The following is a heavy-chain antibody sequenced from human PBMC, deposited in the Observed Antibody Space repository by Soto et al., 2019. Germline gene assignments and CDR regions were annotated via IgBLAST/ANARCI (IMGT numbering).Heavy chain of an antibody. D-gene: IGHD3-22*01. CDR3: ARDSLGSSGYYGYYYYGMDV. CDR2: IWYDGSNK. Sequence: GGSLRLSCAASGFTFSSYGMHWVRQAPGKGLEWVAVIWYDGSNKYYADSVKGRFTISRDNSKNTLYLQMNSLRAEDTAVYYCARDSLGSSGYYGYYYYGMDVWGQGTTVTVSS. J-gene: IGHJ6*02. V-gene: IGHV3-33*01. CDR1: GFTFSSYG.